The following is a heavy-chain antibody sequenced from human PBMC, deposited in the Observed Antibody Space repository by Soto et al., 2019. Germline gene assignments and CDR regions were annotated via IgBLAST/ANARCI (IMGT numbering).Heavy chain of an antibody. J-gene: IGHJ4*02. V-gene: IGHV4-39*01. CDR2: IYYSGST. CDR1: GGSISSSSYY. D-gene: IGHD1-26*01. Sequence: KTSETLSLTCTVSGGSISSSSYYWGWIRQPPGKGLEWIGSIYYSGSTYYNPSLKSRVTISVDTPKNQFSLKLSSVTAADTAVYYCASFERLGGSYPYWGQGTLVTVSS. CDR3: ASFERLGGSYPY.